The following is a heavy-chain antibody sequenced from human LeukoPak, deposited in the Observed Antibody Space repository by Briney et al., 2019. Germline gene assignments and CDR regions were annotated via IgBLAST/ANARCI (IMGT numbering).Heavy chain of an antibody. CDR2: INPNSGGT. D-gene: IGHD6-19*01. Sequence: ASVEVSFKASGYTFTVYYIHVVRQAPGQGLEWMGWINPNSGGTNYAQKDQGRGTMTRDTSISTAYMELSRLRSDDTAVYYCARDFFGQWLVQNLNWFDPWGQGTLVTVSS. CDR1: GYTFTVYY. V-gene: IGHV1-2*02. CDR3: ARDFFGQWLVQNLNWFDP. J-gene: IGHJ5*02.